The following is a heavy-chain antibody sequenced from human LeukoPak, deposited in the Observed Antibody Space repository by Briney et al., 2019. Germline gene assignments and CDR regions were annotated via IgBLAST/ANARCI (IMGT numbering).Heavy chain of an antibody. J-gene: IGHJ4*02. V-gene: IGHV5-51*01. D-gene: IGHD4-17*01. CDR2: IYPDDSDT. CDR1: GYSFSSYW. Sequence: GESLKISCKGSGYSFSSYWIGWVRQIPGKGLEWMGIIYPDDSDTRYSPSFHGQVTFSADKSINSAYLQWSSLKASDTAKYFCARGKSDGAIDYWGQGTLVTVCS. CDR3: ARGKSDGAIDY.